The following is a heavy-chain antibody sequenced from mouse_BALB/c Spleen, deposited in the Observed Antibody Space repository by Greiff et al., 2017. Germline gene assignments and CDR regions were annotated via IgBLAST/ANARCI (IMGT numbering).Heavy chain of an antibody. Sequence: EVKLVESGGGLVKPGGSLKLSCAASGFTFSSYAMSWVRQSPEKRLEWVAEISSGGSYTYYPDTVTGRFTISRDNAKNTLYLEMSSLRSEDTAMYYCARGYSYYFDYWGQGTTLTVSS. CDR2: ISSGGSYT. V-gene: IGHV5-9-4*01. CDR3: ARGYSYYFDY. D-gene: IGHD1-2*01. J-gene: IGHJ2*01. CDR1: GFTFSSYA.